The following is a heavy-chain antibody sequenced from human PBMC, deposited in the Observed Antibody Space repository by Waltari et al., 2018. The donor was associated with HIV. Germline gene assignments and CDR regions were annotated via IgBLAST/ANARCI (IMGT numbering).Heavy chain of an antibody. D-gene: IGHD3-10*01. J-gene: IGHJ4*02. V-gene: IGHV3-20*04. CDR2: INWNGGST. CDR3: ARDYGSGSYYNY. CDR1: GSNFDASG. Sequence: EVQLVDSGGGVVRPGGSLRLSCVASGSNFDASGMSWVRQAPGKGLEWVSGINWNGGSTGYADSVKGRFSISRDNAKNSLYLQMNSLRAEDTALYYCARDYGSGSYYNYWGQGTLVTVSS.